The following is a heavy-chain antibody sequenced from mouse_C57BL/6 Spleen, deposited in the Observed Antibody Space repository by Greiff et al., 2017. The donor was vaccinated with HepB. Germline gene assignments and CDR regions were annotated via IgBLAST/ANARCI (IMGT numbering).Heavy chain of an antibody. CDR2: INPNNGGT. D-gene: IGHD2-10*02. V-gene: IGHV1-26*01. CDR1: GYTFTDYY. Sequence: EVQLQQSGPELVKPGASVKISCKASGYTFTDYYMNWVKQSHGKSLEWIGDINPNNGGTSYNQKFKGKATLTVDKSSSTAYMELRSLTSEDSAVYYCARWEYGNYAYAMDYWGQGTSVTVSS. J-gene: IGHJ4*01. CDR3: ARWEYGNYAYAMDY.